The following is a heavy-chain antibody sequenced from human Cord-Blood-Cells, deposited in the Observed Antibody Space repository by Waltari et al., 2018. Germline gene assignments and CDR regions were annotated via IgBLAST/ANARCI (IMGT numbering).Heavy chain of an antibody. D-gene: IGHD3-3*01. CDR2: ISSSSSTR. CDR3: ARDLGRFYDAFDI. CDR1: GFTFSSYS. Sequence: EVQLVESGGGLVQPGGSLRLSCAASGFTFSSYSMNWVRQAPGKGLEGVSYISSSSSTRYYADSVKGRFTISRDNAKNSLYLKMNSLRAEDTAGYYCARDLGRFYDAFDIWGQGTMVTVSS. V-gene: IGHV3-48*01. J-gene: IGHJ3*02.